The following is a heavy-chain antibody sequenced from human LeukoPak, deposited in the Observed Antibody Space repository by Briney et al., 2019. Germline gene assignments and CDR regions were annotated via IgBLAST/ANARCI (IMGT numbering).Heavy chain of an antibody. J-gene: IGHJ6*02. D-gene: IGHD2-2*01. CDR1: GGSISSYY. Sequence: PSETLSLTCTVSGGSISSYYWSWIRQPPGKGLEWIGYIYYSGYTNYNPSLKSRVTISVDTSKNQFSLKLSSATAADTAVYYCARVRGYCTSTSCHNYYYYGMDVWGQGTTVTVSS. CDR3: ARVRGYCTSTSCHNYYYYGMDV. CDR2: IYYSGYT. V-gene: IGHV4-59*01.